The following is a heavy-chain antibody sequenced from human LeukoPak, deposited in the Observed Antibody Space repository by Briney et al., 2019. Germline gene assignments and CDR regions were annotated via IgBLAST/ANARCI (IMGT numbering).Heavy chain of an antibody. V-gene: IGHV1-8*01. Sequence: ASVKVSCKASGYTFTSYDINWVRQATGQGLEWMGWMNPNSGNTGYAQKFQGRVTMTRDTSTSTVYMELSSLRSEDTAVYYCARDEYYYGSGSYYHLDYWGQGTLVTVSS. CDR1: GYTFTSYD. CDR3: ARDEYYYGSGSYYHLDY. J-gene: IGHJ4*02. D-gene: IGHD3-10*01. CDR2: MNPNSGNT.